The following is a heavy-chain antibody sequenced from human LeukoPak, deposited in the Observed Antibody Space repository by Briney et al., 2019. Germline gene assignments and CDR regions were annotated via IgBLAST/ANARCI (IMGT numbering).Heavy chain of an antibody. CDR1: GFTFSSYA. Sequence: PGGSLRLSCAASGFTFSSYAMSWVRQAPGKGLEWVSAISGSGDNTYYADSVKGRFTISRDNSKNTLYLQMNSLRAEDTAVYYCAKRYCSSSSCYWVAFDIWGQGTMVIVSS. CDR2: ISGSGDNT. CDR3: AKRYCSSSSCYWVAFDI. V-gene: IGHV3-23*01. D-gene: IGHD2-2*01. J-gene: IGHJ3*02.